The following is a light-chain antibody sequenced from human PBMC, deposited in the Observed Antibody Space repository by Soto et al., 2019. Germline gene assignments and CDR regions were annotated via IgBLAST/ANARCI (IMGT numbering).Light chain of an antibody. CDR1: QSVINN. V-gene: IGKV3-15*01. CDR2: GAS. CDR3: QQYNNWPPIT. Sequence: EILMTQSPATLSVSPGDRATVACRSSQSVINNLAWYQQRPGQAPRLLIYGASTRATGIPARFSGSGSGTEFTLTISSLQSEDFAVYYCQQYNNWPPITFGQGTRLEI. J-gene: IGKJ5*01.